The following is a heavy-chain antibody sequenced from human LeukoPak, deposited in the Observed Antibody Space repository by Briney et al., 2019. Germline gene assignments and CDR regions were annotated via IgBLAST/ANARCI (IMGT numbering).Heavy chain of an antibody. CDR3: ARAAMGKDAFDI. CDR2: MNPNSGNT. CDR1: GYTFTSYD. J-gene: IGHJ3*02. V-gene: IGHV1-8*02. D-gene: IGHD5-18*01. Sequence: GASVKVSCKASGYTFTSYDINWVRQATGRGLEWMGWMNPNSGNTGYAQKFQGRVTMTRDTSISTAYMELSRLRSDDTAVYYCARAAMGKDAFDIWGQGTMVTVSS.